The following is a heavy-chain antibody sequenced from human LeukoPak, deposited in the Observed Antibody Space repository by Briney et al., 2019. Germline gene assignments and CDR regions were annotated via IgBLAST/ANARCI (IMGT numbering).Heavy chain of an antibody. V-gene: IGHV3-23*01. CDR3: AASPESIAVAG. Sequence: PGGFLRLSCAASGFTFSSYAMSWVRQAPGKGLGWVSAISGSGGSTYYADSVKGRFTISRDNSKNTLYLQMNSLRAEDTAVYYCAASPESIAVAGWGQGTLVTVSS. D-gene: IGHD6-19*01. J-gene: IGHJ4*02. CDR2: ISGSGGST. CDR1: GFTFSSYA.